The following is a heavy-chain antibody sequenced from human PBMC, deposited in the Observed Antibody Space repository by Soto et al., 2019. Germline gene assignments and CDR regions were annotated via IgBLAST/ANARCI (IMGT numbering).Heavy chain of an antibody. J-gene: IGHJ4*02. CDR3: AHRGFLGIAAADPYFDY. Sequence: QITLKESGPPLVKPTQTLTLTCTFSGFSLSTSGVGVGRIRQPPGKALEWLALIYWDDDKRYSPSLKSRLTITKDTSKNQVVLTMTNMDPVDTATYYCAHRGFLGIAAADPYFDYWGQGTLVTVSS. CDR2: IYWDDDK. V-gene: IGHV2-5*02. D-gene: IGHD6-13*01. CDR1: GFSLSTSGVG.